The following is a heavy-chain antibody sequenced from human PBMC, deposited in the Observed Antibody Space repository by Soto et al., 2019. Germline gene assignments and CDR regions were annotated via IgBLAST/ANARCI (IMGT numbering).Heavy chain of an antibody. Sequence: GGSLRLCCAASGFRFSDYYMDWVRQVPGKGLEWIGRSRNQANSYNAEYVASVKGRFSISRDGSKDSMYLQMNSLKNEDTAVNYCSSDTVGSYDYSGQRAQVTVSS. V-gene: IGHV3-72*01. D-gene: IGHD1-26*01. CDR2: SRNQANSYNA. CDR3: SSDTVGSYDY. J-gene: IGHJ4*02. CDR1: GFRFSDYY.